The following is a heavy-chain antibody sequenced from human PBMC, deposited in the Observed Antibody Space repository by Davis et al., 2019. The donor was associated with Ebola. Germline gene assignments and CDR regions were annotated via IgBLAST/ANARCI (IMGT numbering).Heavy chain of an antibody. Sequence: PGGSLRLSCAASGFTFRGSAMSWVRQAPGKGLEWVSALSGGSGTTHYADSVKGRFTISRDNSKNMLYLQMNSLRPEDTAVYYCARDASFGIGDVWGKGTTVTVSS. CDR2: LSGGSGTT. V-gene: IGHV3-23*01. CDR3: ARDASFGIGDV. D-gene: IGHD3-16*01. CDR1: GFTFRGSA. J-gene: IGHJ6*04.